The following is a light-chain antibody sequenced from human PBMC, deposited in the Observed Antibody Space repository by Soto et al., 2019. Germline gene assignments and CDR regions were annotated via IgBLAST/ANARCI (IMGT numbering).Light chain of an antibody. CDR3: CSYAGSYTFEV. V-gene: IGLV2-11*01. Sequence: QSVLTQPRSGSGSPGQSVTISCTGTSSDVGGYNYVSWYQQHPGKAPKLMIYDVSKRPSGVPDRFSGSKSGNTASLTISGLQAEDEADYYCCSYAGSYTFEVFGTGTKVTVL. CDR2: DVS. CDR1: SSDVGGYNY. J-gene: IGLJ1*01.